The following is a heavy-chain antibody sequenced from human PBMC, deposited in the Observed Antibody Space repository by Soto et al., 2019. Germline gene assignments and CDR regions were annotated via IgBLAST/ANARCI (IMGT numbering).Heavy chain of an antibody. J-gene: IGHJ4*02. V-gene: IGHV3-48*03. CDR2: ISSSGSTI. CDR1: GFTFSSYE. Sequence: PGGSLRLSCAASGFTFSSYEMNWVRQAPGKGLEWVSYISSSGSTIYYADSVKGRFTISRDNAKNSLYLQMNSLRAEDTAVYYCARDVIAAAGIPLDYWGQGTLVTVS. D-gene: IGHD6-13*01. CDR3: ARDVIAAAGIPLDY.